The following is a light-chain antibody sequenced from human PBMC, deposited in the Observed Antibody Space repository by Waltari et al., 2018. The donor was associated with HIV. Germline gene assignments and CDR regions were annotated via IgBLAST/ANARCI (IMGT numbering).Light chain of an antibody. CDR1: SSDVGIYNL. J-gene: IGLJ2*01. CDR2: EGS. CDR3: CSYAGSFVV. Sequence: QSALTQPASVSGSPGQSITISCTGTSSDVGIYNLVSWYQQYPGKAPKLMVYEGSKRPSGVSSRCSGSKSGNTASLTISGLQTEDEADYYCCSYAGSFVVFGGGTKLTVL. V-gene: IGLV2-23*01.